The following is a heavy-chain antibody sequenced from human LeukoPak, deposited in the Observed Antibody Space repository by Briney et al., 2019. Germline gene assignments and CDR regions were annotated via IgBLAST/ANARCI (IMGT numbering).Heavy chain of an antibody. D-gene: IGHD1-1*01. CDR2: ISASGST. CDR1: GDPISGDF. J-gene: IGHJ4*02. V-gene: IGHV4-4*09. CDR3: VRQRAPTRSFDS. Sequence: SETLSLTCTVSGDPISGDFWSWIRLPPGKGLGWIGYISASGSTNYNPSPKSRVTISVDTSKNQFSLKLTSVTAAATAVYYCVRQRAPTRSFDSWGQGTLVTVSS.